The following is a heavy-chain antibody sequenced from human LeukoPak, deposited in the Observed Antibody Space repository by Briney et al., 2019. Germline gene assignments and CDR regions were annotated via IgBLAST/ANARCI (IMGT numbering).Heavy chain of an antibody. CDR3: AIGISTTGHDY. D-gene: IGHD4-11*01. CDR2: VFHTGSS. Sequence: PSETLSLTCAVSGYFMYSDYYWGWIRQPPGKGPEWIGSVFHTGSSYYIPSLKSRVTISVDTSKNQFSLDVSSVTAANTAIYYCAIGISTTGHDYWGPGTLVTVSS. V-gene: IGHV4-38-2*01. CDR1: GYFMYSDYY. J-gene: IGHJ4*02.